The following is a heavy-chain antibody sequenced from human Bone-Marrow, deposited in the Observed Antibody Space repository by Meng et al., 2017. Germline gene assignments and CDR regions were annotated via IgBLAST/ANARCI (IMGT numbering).Heavy chain of an antibody. J-gene: IGHJ4*02. D-gene: IGHD4-11*01. CDR3: ARGPTTMAHDFDY. Sequence: QLLLQEWGPGLLKPSETLSLTCVVSGGSFSDYYWNWIRQPPGKGLEWIGEINHSGSTNYNPSLESRATISVDTSQNNLSLKLSSVTAADSAVYYCARGPTTMAHDFDYWGQGTLVTVSS. CDR2: INHSGST. V-gene: IGHV4-34*01. CDR1: GGSFSDYY.